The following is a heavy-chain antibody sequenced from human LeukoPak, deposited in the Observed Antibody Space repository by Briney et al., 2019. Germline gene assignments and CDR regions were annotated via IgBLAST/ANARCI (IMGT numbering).Heavy chain of an antibody. V-gene: IGHV3-30*04. CDR2: ISYDGSNK. CDR1: GFTFSSYA. D-gene: IGHD3-10*01. J-gene: IGHJ6*03. CDR3: ARDGVVRGVIIYYYYYMDV. Sequence: GGSLRLSCAASGFTFSSYAMHWVRQAPGKGLEWVAVISYDGSNKYYADSVKGRFTISRDNSKNTLYLQMNSLRAEDTAVYYCARDGVVRGVIIYYYYYMDVWGKGTTVTVSS.